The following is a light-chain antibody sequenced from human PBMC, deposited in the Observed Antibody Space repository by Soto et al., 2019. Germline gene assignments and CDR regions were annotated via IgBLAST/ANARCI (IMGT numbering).Light chain of an antibody. J-gene: IGKJ5*01. CDR1: LDVNSY. CDR2: DAS. CDR3: QQRQYWPPIT. Sequence: LTQSPATLSLSRWEIATLSCRASLDVNSYLAWYQQKPGQAPRLLICDASNRAAGIPARFSGSGSGTDFTLTISSLEHEDFAIYYCQQRQYWPPITFGQGTRLEIK. V-gene: IGKV3-11*01.